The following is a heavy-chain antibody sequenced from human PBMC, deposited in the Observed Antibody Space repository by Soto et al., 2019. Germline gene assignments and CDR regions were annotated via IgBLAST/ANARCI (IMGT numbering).Heavy chain of an antibody. Sequence: GGSLRLCCAASGFTFSSYAMSWVRQAPGKGLEWVAGISGSGGSTYYADSVKGRFTISRDNSKNTLYLQMNSLRAEDTAVYYCAKSPGGYYSFDIWGQGTMVTVS. D-gene: IGHD3-3*01. CDR1: GFTFSSYA. V-gene: IGHV3-23*01. J-gene: IGHJ3*02. CDR2: ISGSGGST. CDR3: AKSPGGYYSFDI.